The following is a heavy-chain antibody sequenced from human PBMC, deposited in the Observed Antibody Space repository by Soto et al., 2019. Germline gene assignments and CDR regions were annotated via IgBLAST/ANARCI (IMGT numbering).Heavy chain of an antibody. CDR1: GYTFTGYY. V-gene: IGHV1-2*04. D-gene: IGHD7-27*01. Sequence: ASGKVSCKASGYTFTGYYMHWVRQAPGQGLEWMGWINPNSGGTNYAQKFQGWVTMTRDTSISTAYMELSRLRSDDTAVYYCARGKTGDWGRVSFDIWGQGTMVTVSS. CDR2: INPNSGGT. J-gene: IGHJ3*02. CDR3: ARGKTGDWGRVSFDI.